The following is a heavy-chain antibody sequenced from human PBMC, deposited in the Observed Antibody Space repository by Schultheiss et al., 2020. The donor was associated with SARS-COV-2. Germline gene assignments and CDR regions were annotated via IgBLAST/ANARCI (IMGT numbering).Heavy chain of an antibody. Sequence: SETLSLTCTVSGGSFSSGGYYWSWIRQHPGKGLEWIGYIYYSGSTYYNPSLKSRVTISVDTSKNQFSLKLSSVTAADTAVYYCARAGGSVVITSLDYWGQGTLVTVSS. D-gene: IGHD3-22*01. CDR1: GGSFSSGGYY. CDR3: ARAGGSVVITSLDY. J-gene: IGHJ4*02. CDR2: IYYSGST. V-gene: IGHV4-31*03.